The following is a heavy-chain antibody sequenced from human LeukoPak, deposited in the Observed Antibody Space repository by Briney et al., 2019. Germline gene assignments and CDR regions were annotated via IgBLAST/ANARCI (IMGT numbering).Heavy chain of an antibody. Sequence: ASVKVSCKASGYTFTNYAIHWVRQAPGQRLDWMGWINAGIGNTKYSQKFQGRLTITRGTSASTAYMELSSLRSDDTAVYYCARDEKYCSGGSCYFWFDPWGQGTLVTVSS. CDR3: ARDEKYCSGGSCYFWFDP. J-gene: IGHJ5*02. CDR2: INAGIGNT. V-gene: IGHV1-3*01. CDR1: GYTFTNYA. D-gene: IGHD2-15*01.